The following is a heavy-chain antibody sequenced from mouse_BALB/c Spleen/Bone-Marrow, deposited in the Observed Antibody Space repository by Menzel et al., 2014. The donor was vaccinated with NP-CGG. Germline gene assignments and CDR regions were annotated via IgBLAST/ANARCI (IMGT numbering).Heavy chain of an antibody. J-gene: IGHJ1*01. V-gene: IGHV1-69*02. CDR2: IYPSDNYT. D-gene: IGHD1-1*01. Sequence: VQLQQSGAELVRPGASVKLSCKASGYTFTSYWINWVKQRPGQGLEWIGNIYPSDNYTNYNQKFKDKATLTVDKSASTDYMQLSSQTSEDSAVYYCTRNYGSSYDWYFDVWGAGTTVAVSS. CDR1: GYTFTSYW. CDR3: TRNYGSSYDWYFDV.